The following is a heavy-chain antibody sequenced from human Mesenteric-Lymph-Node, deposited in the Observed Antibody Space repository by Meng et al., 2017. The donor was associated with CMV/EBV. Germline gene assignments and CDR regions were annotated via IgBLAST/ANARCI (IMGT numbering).Heavy chain of an antibody. J-gene: IGHJ5*02. CDR1: GVSFSGYY. CDR2: INHSGST. V-gene: IGHV4-34*01. Sequence: LSCAVYGVSFSGYYWSWIRQPPGKGLEWIGEINHSGSTNYNPSLKSRVTISVDTSKNQFSLKLSSVTAADTAVYYCARARWGLNWFDPWGQGTLVTVSS. D-gene: IGHD2-21*01. CDR3: ARARWGLNWFDP.